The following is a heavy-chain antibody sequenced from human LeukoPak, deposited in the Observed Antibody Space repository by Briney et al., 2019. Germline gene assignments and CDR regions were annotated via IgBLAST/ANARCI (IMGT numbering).Heavy chain of an antibody. Sequence: GGSLRLSCAASGFTFTTYGMHWVRQAPGKGLEWVTLILKDGSDAFYADSVKGRFTISRDNSENTLFLQMNSLRAEDTAIYYCARDFHYFFNYCGQGTLVTVSS. CDR1: GFTFTTYG. CDR3: ARDFHYFFNY. V-gene: IGHV3-30*03. CDR2: ILKDGSDA. J-gene: IGHJ4*02. D-gene: IGHD3-9*01.